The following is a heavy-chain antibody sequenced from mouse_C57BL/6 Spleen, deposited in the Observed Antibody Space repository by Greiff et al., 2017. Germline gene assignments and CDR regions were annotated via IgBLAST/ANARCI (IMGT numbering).Heavy chain of an antibody. J-gene: IGHJ4*01. CDR2: IYPGDGDT. V-gene: IGHV1-82*01. CDR3: ASNYKDAMDY. D-gene: IGHD2-1*01. CDR1: GYAFSSSW. Sequence: QVQLKQSGPELVKPGASVKISCKASGYAFSSSWMNWVKQRPGKGLEWIGRIYPGDGDTNYNGKFKGKATLTADKSSSTAYMQLSSLTSEDSAVYFCASNYKDAMDYWGQGTSVTVSS.